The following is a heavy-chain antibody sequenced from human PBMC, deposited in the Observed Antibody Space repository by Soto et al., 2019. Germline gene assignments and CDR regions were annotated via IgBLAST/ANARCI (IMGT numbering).Heavy chain of an antibody. CDR2: IYYSGST. J-gene: IGHJ4*02. V-gene: IGHV4-39*01. CDR1: GGSISSSSYY. D-gene: IGHD5-18*01. CDR3: ARTTAVDTAMVHFHY. Sequence: SETLSLTCTVSGGSISSSSYYWGWIRQPPGKGLEWIGSIYYSGSTYYNPSLKSRVTISVETSKNQFSLKLSYVTAADTAVYYCARTTAVDTAMVHFHYSGQGTMVAVYS.